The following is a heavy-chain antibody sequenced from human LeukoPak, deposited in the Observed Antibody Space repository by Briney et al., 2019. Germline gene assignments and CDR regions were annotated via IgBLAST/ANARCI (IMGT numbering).Heavy chain of an antibody. D-gene: IGHD5-12*01. J-gene: IGHJ4*02. V-gene: IGHV4-34*01. Sequence: SETLSLTCAAYGWSFSGYYWSWIRQPPGKGLEWIGEINHSGSTNYNPSLKSRVTISVDTSKNQFSLKLSSVTAADTAVYYCARASGYSGYVDYWGQGTLVTVSS. CDR3: ARASGYSGYVDY. CDR1: GWSFSGYY. CDR2: INHSGST.